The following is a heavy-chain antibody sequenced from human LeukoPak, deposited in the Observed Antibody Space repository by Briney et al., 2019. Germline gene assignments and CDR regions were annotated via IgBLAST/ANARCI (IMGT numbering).Heavy chain of an antibody. D-gene: IGHD6-19*01. V-gene: IGHV3-15*01. J-gene: IGHJ4*02. CDR1: GFTFSNAW. CDR3: TTEPYSSGWLIDY. Sequence: GGSLRLSCAASGFTFSNAWMSWVRQAPGKGLEWVGRIKSKTDGGTTDYAAPVKGRFTISRDDSKNTLYLQMNSLKTEDTAVYYCTTEPYSSGWLIDYWGQGTLVTVSS. CDR2: IKSKTDGGTT.